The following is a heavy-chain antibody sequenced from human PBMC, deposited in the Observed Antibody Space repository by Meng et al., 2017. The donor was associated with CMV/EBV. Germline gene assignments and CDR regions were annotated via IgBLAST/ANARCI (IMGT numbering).Heavy chain of an antibody. J-gene: IGHJ5*02. D-gene: IGHD2-2*01. Sequence: FTFSPHPMSWLLQAPGKVLEWVSSITSSSSYNMYSDSMKGRLTISRDNAQNSMYLQMNSLRADDTAVYYCVGMDCSSPSCPRALDPWGQGTLVTVSS. CDR2: ITSSSSYN. V-gene: IGHV3-21*01. CDR1: FTFSPHP. CDR3: VGMDCSSPSCPRALDP.